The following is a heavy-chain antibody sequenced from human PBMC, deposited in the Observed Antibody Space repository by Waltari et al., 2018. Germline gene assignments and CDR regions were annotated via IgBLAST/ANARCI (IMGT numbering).Heavy chain of an antibody. CDR2: ITVYNGKK. CDR1: GYTFSNYG. D-gene: IGHD3-10*01. V-gene: IGHV1-18*04. Sequence: QVQLVQSGAEVKKPGASVKVSCKASGYTFSNYGINGVRQAPGQGLEWMGNITVYNGKKNYAQNLQGKSTMTTEPPTTTTYMKLRGLRSDDTAVYYCVRHLGAGGTGDYWGQGTLVTVSS. J-gene: IGHJ4*02. CDR3: VRHLGAGGTGDY.